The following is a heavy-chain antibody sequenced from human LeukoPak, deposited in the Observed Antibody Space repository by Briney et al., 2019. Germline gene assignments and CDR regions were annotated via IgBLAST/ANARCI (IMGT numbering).Heavy chain of an antibody. Sequence: PGGSLRLSCAASGFTFGTYWMTWVRQAPGKGLEWVANIKQDGSEEYYVDSVKGRFTISRDNAKNSLYLQMNSLRAEDTAVYFCAAGYYANTGAFDIWGQGTMITVSS. CDR1: GFTFGTYW. CDR2: IKQDGSEE. J-gene: IGHJ3*02. CDR3: AAGYYANTGAFDI. D-gene: IGHD3-16*01. V-gene: IGHV3-7*01.